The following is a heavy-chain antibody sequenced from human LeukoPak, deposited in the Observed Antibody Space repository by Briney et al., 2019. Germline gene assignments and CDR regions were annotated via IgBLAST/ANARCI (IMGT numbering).Heavy chain of an antibody. D-gene: IGHD3-10*01. CDR3: AREENYYASGGDY. J-gene: IGHJ4*02. V-gene: IGHV3-48*03. Sequence: QPGGSLRLSCAASGFTFSSYEMNWVRQAPGKGLEWVSYISSSGSTIYYADSVKGRFTISRDNAKNSLYLQMNSLRAEDTAVYYCAREENYYASGGDYWGQGTLVTVSS. CDR1: GFTFSSYE. CDR2: ISSSGSTI.